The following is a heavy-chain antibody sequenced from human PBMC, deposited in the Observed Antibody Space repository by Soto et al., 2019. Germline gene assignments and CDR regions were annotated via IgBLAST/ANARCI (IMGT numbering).Heavy chain of an antibody. CDR1: GGDSSCYD. J-gene: IGHJ5*02. V-gene: IGHV4-34*01. CDR3: VRISYQLPSSVLWLDH. CDR2: INHVGGT. Sequence: SVTLADSCTVSGGDSSCYDCTWIRPRPLKGLEWIGEINHVGGTNYNPSLKSRVTMSADTSQNQFSLRLISVTAADTAMYFCVRISYQLPSSVLWLDHLGQG. D-gene: IGHD3-16*02.